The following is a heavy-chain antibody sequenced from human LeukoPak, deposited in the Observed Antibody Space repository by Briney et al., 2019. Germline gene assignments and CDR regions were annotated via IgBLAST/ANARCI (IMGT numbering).Heavy chain of an antibody. V-gene: IGHV3-64D*06. Sequence: GGSLTLSCSASGFTFSSYAMHWVRQAPGRGLEYVSAISSYGGSTYYADSVKGRFTISRDNSKNTLYLQMSSLRAEDTDVYDCYSIAAAGDNICYWGQGTLVTVSS. CDR2: ISSYGGST. CDR1: GFTFSSYA. CDR3: YSIAAAGDNICY. J-gene: IGHJ4*02. D-gene: IGHD6-13*01.